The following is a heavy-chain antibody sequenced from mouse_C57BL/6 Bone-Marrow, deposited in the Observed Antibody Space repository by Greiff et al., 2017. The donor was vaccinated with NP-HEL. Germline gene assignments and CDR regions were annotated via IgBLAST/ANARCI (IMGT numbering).Heavy chain of an antibody. Sequence: QVQLKESGAELARPGASVKLSCKASGYTFTSYGISWVKQRTGQGLEWIGEIYPRSGNTYYNEKFKGKATLTADKSSSTAYMELRSLTSEDSAVYFCARRHVLLRAVSWFAYWGQGTLVTVSA. CDR1: GYTFTSYG. CDR3: ARRHVLLRAVSWFAY. CDR2: IYPRSGNT. V-gene: IGHV1-81*01. J-gene: IGHJ3*01. D-gene: IGHD1-1*01.